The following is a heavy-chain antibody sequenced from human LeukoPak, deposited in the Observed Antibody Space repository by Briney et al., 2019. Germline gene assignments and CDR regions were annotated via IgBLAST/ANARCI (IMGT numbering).Heavy chain of an antibody. CDR1: GGSFSGYC. D-gene: IGHD2-21*02. Sequence: SETLSLTCAVYGGSFSGYCWSWIRQPPGKGLEWIGEINHSGSTNYNPSLKSRVTISVDTSKNQFSLKLSSVTAADTAVYYCARTLHIVVVTAHDPRRRFDPWGQGTLVTVSS. CDR2: INHSGST. V-gene: IGHV4-34*01. CDR3: ARTLHIVVVTAHDPRRRFDP. J-gene: IGHJ5*02.